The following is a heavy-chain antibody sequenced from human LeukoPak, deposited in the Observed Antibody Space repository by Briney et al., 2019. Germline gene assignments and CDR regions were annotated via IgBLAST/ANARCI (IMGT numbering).Heavy chain of an antibody. CDR3: AGGPGW. D-gene: IGHD6-19*01. CDR1: GFTFSSCW. V-gene: IGHV3-7*02. Sequence: GGSLRLSCAASGFTFSSCWMSWVRQAPGKGLECVANIKQDGSEKYCVDSVKGRFTISRDNVKNSLYLQMNSLRAEDTAVYYCAGGPGWWGQGTLVTVSS. CDR2: IKQDGSEK. J-gene: IGHJ4*02.